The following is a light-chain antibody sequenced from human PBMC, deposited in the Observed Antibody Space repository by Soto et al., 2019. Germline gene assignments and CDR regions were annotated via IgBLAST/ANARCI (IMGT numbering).Light chain of an antibody. J-gene: IGKJ5*01. CDR1: QSVSSSY. V-gene: IGKV3-20*01. Sequence: EIVLTQSPGTLSLSPGERATLSCRASQSVSSSYLAWYQQKPGQAPRLLIDGASSTATGIPDRFSGSGSGTDFTLTISRLEPEDFAVYYCQQYGSSPLTFGQGTRLAIK. CDR2: GAS. CDR3: QQYGSSPLT.